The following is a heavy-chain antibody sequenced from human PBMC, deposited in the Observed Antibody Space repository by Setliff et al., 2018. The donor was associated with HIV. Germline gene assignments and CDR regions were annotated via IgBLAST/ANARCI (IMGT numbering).Heavy chain of an antibody. CDR3: ARDWNRYFYYMDV. CDR1: GGSLNDYY. J-gene: IGHJ6*03. CDR2: INHSGST. D-gene: IGHD1-1*01. V-gene: IGHV4-34*01. Sequence: PSETLSLTCAVYGGSLNDYYWSWIRLPPGKGLEWIGEINHSGSTNYNPSLKSRVTISVDTSKNQFSLKLTSVTAADTAVYYCARDWNRYFYYMDVWGKGTTVTVSS.